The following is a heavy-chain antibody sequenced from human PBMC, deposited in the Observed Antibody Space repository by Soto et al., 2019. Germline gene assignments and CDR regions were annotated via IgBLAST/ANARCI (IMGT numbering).Heavy chain of an antibody. CDR3: AREEGRYSSGWYGLGYYGMDV. CDR2: IIPILGIA. CDR1: GGTFSSYT. Sequence: SVKVSCKASGGTFSSYTISWVRQAPGQGLEWMGRIIPILGIANYAQKFQGRVTITADKSTSTAYMELSSLRSDDTAVYYCAREEGRYSSGWYGLGYYGMDVWGQGTTVTVSS. J-gene: IGHJ6*01. D-gene: IGHD6-19*01. V-gene: IGHV1-69*04.